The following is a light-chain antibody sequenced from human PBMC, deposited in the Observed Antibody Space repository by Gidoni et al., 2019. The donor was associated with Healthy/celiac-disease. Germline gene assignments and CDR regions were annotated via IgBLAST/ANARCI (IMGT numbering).Light chain of an antibody. J-gene: IGKJ2*01. V-gene: IGKV1-33*01. CDR2: DAS. CDR1: QDISNY. Sequence: DIQMTQSPSSLSASVGDRVTITCQASQDISNYFNWYQQKPGKAPKLLIYDASNLETVVPSRSSGSGSGTDCTFTISSLQPEDISTYYCQQYDNLPSYTFGQGTKLEIK. CDR3: QQYDNLPSYT.